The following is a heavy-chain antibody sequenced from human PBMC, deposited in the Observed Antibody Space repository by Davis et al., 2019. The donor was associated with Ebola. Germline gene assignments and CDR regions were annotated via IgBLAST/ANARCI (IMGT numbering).Heavy chain of an antibody. V-gene: IGHV1-69*06. CDR1: GDTLTSYA. CDR2: IIPVFRTP. J-gene: IGHJ5*02. Sequence: SVKVSCKAVGDTLTSYAMTWVRQAPGQGLEWVGGIIPVFRTPSYAQKFQGRVTLTADKATNTAYMELSGLRFDDTAVYYCARGKWFDPWGQGTLVSVTS. CDR3: ARGKWFDP.